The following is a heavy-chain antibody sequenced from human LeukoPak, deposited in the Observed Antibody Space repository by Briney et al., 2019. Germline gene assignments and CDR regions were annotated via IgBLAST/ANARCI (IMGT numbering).Heavy chain of an antibody. CDR3: ARGHKYSSSWYPYYFDY. J-gene: IGHJ4*02. Sequence: PSETLSLTCAVYGGSFSGYYWSWIRQPPGKGLEWIGEINHSGSTNYNPSLTSRVTISVDTSKNQFSLKLSSVTAADTAVYYCARGHKYSSSWYPYYFDYWGQGTLVTVSS. CDR2: INHSGST. D-gene: IGHD6-13*01. V-gene: IGHV4-34*01. CDR1: GGSFSGYY.